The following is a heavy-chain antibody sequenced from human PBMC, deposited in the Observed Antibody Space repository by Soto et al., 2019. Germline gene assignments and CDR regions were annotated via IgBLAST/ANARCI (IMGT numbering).Heavy chain of an antibody. Sequence: ASVKVSCKASGYTFTGYYMHWVRQAPGQGLEWMGWINTNSGGTNYAQKFQGRVTMTRDTSISTASVELSRLRSDYTAVYYGARVRIAASRSRSSSFNCWGKGTLVTVSS. J-gene: IGHJ4*02. D-gene: IGHD6-6*01. CDR1: GYTFTGYY. CDR2: INTNSGGT. CDR3: ARVRIAASRSRSSSFNC. V-gene: IGHV1-2*02.